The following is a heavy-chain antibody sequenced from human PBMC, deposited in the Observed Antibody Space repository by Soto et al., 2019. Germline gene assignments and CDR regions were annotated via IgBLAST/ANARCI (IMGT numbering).Heavy chain of an antibody. CDR2: MYNGGST. J-gene: IGHJ4*02. V-gene: IGHV4-39*01. CDR3: ARLPLGRRDLDH. D-gene: IGHD3-10*01. Sequence: QLQLQESGPGLVKPSETLSLTCTVSGDSISSSNYYWGWIRQPPGKGLEWIGSMYNGGSTYYNPSRKSRVTISVDTSKNQFSQELSSVTAADTAVYYCARLPLGRRDLDHWGQGTLVTVSS. CDR1: GDSISSSNYY.